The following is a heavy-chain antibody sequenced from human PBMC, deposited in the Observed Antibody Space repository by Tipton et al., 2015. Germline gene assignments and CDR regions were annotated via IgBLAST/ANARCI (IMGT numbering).Heavy chain of an antibody. V-gene: IGHV1-18*04. CDR2: INAYNGNT. Sequence: QSGPEVKKPGASVKISCKSSTSSFTGYNIHWARQAPGHGLEWLGGINAYNGNTNYAQKLQGRVTMTTDRSTNTAYMELRSLSAGDPATYYWAGDLGGWSRQYYFDFWGQGTLVAVSS. D-gene: IGHD6-19*01. CDR1: TSSFTGYN. CDR3: AGDLGGWSRQYYFDF. J-gene: IGHJ4*02.